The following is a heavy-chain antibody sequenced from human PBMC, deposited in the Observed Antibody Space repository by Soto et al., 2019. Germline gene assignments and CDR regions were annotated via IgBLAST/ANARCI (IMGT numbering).Heavy chain of an antibody. CDR3: ARATYTSGGSPTFAMDV. V-gene: IGHV1-3*01. D-gene: IGHD3-10*01. J-gene: IGHJ6*02. CDR2: INGGNGYV. CDR1: GYTFSSNA. Sequence: QVHLVQSGAEVKEPGASVRVSCKASGYTFSSNAIHWVRQAPGQELEWMGWINGGNGYVKYSQNFQDRVTLTRDASASTTYMELSSLRSEDTAIFYCARATYTSGGSPTFAMDVWGQGTTVTVSS.